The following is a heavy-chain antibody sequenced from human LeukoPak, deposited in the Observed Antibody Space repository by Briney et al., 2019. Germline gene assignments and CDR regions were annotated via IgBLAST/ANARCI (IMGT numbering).Heavy chain of an antibody. CDR3: ARDHMDTAMDYYYGMDV. CDR2: TYYRSKWYN. CDR1: GDSVSSNSAA. D-gene: IGHD5-18*01. J-gene: IGHJ6*02. Sequence: SQTLSLTCAISGDSVSSNSAAWNWIRQPPSRGLEWLGRTYYRSKWYNDYAVSVKSRITINPDTSKNQFSLQLNSVTPEDTAVYYCARDHMDTAMDYYYGMDVWGQGTTVTVSS. V-gene: IGHV6-1*01.